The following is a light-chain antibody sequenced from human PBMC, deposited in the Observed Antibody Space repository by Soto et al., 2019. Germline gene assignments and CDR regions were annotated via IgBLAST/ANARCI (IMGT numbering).Light chain of an antibody. CDR3: QQSYSTPTWT. J-gene: IGKJ1*01. CDR1: QSIAGY. V-gene: IGKV1-39*01. Sequence: DIHMTQSPSSLSASAGDRVTITFRASQSIAGYLNWYQQKPGKAPKVLIYAASSLQSGVPSRFSGSGSGTDFTLTISSLQPEDFATYYCQQSYSTPTWTFGQGTKVDIK. CDR2: AAS.